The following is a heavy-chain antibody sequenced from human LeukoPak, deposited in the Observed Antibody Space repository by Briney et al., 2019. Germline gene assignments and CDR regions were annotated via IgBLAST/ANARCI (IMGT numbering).Heavy chain of an antibody. CDR3: ARDLIGPGGRGY. Sequence: ASEKVSCKASGYTFTGYYMHWVRQAPGQGLEWMGWINPNSGGTNYAQKFQGRVTMTRDTSISTAYMELSRLRSDDTAVYYCARDLIGPGGRGYWGQGTLVTVSS. CDR2: INPNSGGT. J-gene: IGHJ4*02. V-gene: IGHV1-2*02. D-gene: IGHD2-2*01. CDR1: GYTFTGYY.